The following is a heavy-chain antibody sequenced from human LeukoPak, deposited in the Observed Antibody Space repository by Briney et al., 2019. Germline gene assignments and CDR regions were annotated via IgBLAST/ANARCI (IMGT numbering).Heavy chain of an antibody. V-gene: IGHV4-4*07. D-gene: IGHD6-19*01. CDR1: GDSISTYY. CDR3: ARLSIAVAGRDAFDI. J-gene: IGHJ3*02. CDR2: IYTSGST. Sequence: SETLSLTCSVSGDSISTYYWSWIRQPAGKGLEWIGRIYTSGSTNYNPSLKSRVTISVDTSKNQFSLKLSSVTAADTAVYYCARLSIAVAGRDAFDIWGQGTMVTVSS.